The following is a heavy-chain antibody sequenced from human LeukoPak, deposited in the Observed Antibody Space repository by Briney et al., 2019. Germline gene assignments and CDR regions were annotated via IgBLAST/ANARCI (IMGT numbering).Heavy chain of an antibody. CDR2: INHSGST. CDR1: GGSFSGYY. D-gene: IGHD6-19*01. J-gene: IGHJ4*02. CDR3: ARPPDSSGWYNFDY. Sequence: SETLSLTCAVYGGSFSGYYWSWIRQPPGKGLEWIGEINHSGSTNYNPSLKSRVTISVDTSKHQFSLKLSSVTAADTAVYYCARPPDSSGWYNFDYWAREPWSPSPQ. V-gene: IGHV4-34*01.